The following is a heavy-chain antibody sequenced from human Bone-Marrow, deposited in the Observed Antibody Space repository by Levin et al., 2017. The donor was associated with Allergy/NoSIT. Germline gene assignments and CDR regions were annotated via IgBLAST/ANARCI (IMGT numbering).Heavy chain of an antibody. Sequence: SETLSLTCTVSGGSVSSGSYYWSWIRQPPGKGLEWIGYIYYSGSTNYNPSLKSRVTISVDTSKNQFSLKLSSVTAADTAVYYCARDGGYCTNGVCYWVGYGMDVWGQGTTVTVSS. CDR2: IYYSGST. V-gene: IGHV4-61*01. CDR1: GGSVSSGSYY. CDR3: ARDGGYCTNGVCYWVGYGMDV. J-gene: IGHJ6*02. D-gene: IGHD2-8*01.